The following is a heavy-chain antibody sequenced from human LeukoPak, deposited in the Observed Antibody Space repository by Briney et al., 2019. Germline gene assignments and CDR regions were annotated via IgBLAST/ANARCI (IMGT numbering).Heavy chain of an antibody. CDR2: IYTSGST. V-gene: IGHV4-4*07. Sequence: SETLSLTCTVSGGSISSYYWSWIRQPAGKGLEWIGRIYTSGSTNYNPSLKSRVTMSVDTSKNQFSLKLSSVTAADTAVYYCARFRGYSGYDGIANWFDPWGQGTLVTVSS. J-gene: IGHJ5*02. CDR1: GGSISSYY. CDR3: ARFRGYSGYDGIANWFDP. D-gene: IGHD5-12*01.